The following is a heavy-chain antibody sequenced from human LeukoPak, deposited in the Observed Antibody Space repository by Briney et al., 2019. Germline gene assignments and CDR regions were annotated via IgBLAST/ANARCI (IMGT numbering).Heavy chain of an antibody. Sequence: GGSLRLSCAASGFTFSSYTMNWVRQPPGKGLEWVSSIGTSSTTIYYADSVKGRFTISRDNAKNSLCLQMNSLRADDSAVYYCARFAAGGSYYYYMDVCGKGTTVTVSS. CDR2: IGTSSTTI. CDR1: GFTFSSYT. D-gene: IGHD6-25*01. J-gene: IGHJ6*03. CDR3: ARFAAGGSYYYYMDV. V-gene: IGHV3-48*01.